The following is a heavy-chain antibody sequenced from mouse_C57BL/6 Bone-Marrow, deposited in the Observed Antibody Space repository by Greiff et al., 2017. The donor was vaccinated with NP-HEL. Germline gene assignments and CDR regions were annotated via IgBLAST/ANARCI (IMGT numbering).Heavy chain of an antibody. J-gene: IGHJ2*01. CDR3: ARLPYYSNYNYFDY. Sequence: QVQLQQSGAELVKPGASVKISCKASGYAFSSYWMNWVKQRPGKGLEWIGQIYPGDGDTNYNGKFKGKATLTADKSSSTAYMQLSSLTSEDSAVYFCARLPYYSNYNYFDYWGQGTTLTVSS. CDR2: IYPGDGDT. CDR1: GYAFSSYW. D-gene: IGHD2-5*01. V-gene: IGHV1-80*01.